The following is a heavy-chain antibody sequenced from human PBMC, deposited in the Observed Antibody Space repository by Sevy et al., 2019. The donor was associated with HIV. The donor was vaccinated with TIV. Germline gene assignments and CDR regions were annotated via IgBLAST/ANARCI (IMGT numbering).Heavy chain of an antibody. D-gene: IGHD2-15*01. CDR1: GFTFSDSW. V-gene: IGHV3-7*01. J-gene: IGHJ4*02. CDR2: INQAGSDK. Sequence: GGSLRLSCAASGFTFSDSWMTWVRQGPGKGLEWVANINQAGSDKYYVDSVRGRFTISRDNAKNSLYLQMNSLRVEDTALYYCAGGGSLSRYWGQGSLVTVSS. CDR3: AGGGSLSRY.